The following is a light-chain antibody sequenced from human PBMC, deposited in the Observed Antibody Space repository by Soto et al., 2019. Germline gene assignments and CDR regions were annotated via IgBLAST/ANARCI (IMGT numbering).Light chain of an antibody. CDR2: DAS. Sequence: DIQMTQSPPSLSASVGDSVTITCQASQDISNYLNWYQQKPGKAPKLLIHDASNLETGVPSRFSGSGSGTDFTFNISGLQPKDIATYYCQQYDNRPYTFGQGTKLEIK. CDR1: QDISNY. J-gene: IGKJ2*01. V-gene: IGKV1-33*01. CDR3: QQYDNRPYT.